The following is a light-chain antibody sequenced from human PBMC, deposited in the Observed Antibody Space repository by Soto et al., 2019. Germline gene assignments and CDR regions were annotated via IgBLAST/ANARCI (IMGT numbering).Light chain of an antibody. Sequence: SYELTQPPSVSVSPGQTASITCSGDGLGDKYACWYQQRPGQSPVLVIYEDNKRPSGIPERFSGSNSGNTATLTISETQGMDEADYYCQAWERGIGVFGGGTKLTVL. CDR2: EDN. V-gene: IGLV3-1*01. CDR3: QAWERGIGV. CDR1: GLGDKY. J-gene: IGLJ2*01.